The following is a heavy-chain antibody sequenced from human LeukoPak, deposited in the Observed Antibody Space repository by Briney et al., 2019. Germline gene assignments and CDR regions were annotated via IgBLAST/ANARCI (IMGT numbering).Heavy chain of an antibody. CDR2: IYYSGST. D-gene: IGHD5-12*01. CDR1: GGSISGGGYY. V-gene: IGHV4-31*03. J-gene: IGHJ4*02. CDR3: ARGGGYSGYEGY. Sequence: SETLSLTCTVSGGSISGGGYYWSWIRQHPGRGLEWIGYIYYSGSTYYNPSLKSRVTISVDTSKNQFSLKLSSVTAADTAVYYCARGGGYSGYEGYWGQGTLVTVSS.